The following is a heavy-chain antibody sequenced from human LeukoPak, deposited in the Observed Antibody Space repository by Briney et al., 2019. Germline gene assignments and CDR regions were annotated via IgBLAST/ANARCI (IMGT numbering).Heavy chain of an antibody. Sequence: GGSLRLSCAASGFTFSSYWMSWVRQAPGKGLEWVANIKQDGSEKYYVDSVKGRFTISRDNSKNTLYLQMNSLRAEDTAVYYCAKVGDGGSFGPFDYWGQGTLVTVSS. CDR3: AKVGDGGSFGPFDY. CDR2: IKQDGSEK. V-gene: IGHV3-7*01. J-gene: IGHJ4*02. CDR1: GFTFSSYW. D-gene: IGHD3-10*01.